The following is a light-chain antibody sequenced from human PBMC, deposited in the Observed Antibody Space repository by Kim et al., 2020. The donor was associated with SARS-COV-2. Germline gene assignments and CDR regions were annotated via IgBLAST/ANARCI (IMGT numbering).Light chain of an antibody. J-gene: IGLJ1*01. V-gene: IGLV2-14*03. CDR1: SSDVGGYKY. CDR2: DVS. CDR3: SSYRSSSTYV. Sequence: GQSITISCTGTSSDVGGYKYVSWYQQYPGKAPKLMIYDVSSRPSGVSNRFSGSKSGNTASLTISGRQAEDEADYYCSSYRSSSTYVFGTGTKVTVL.